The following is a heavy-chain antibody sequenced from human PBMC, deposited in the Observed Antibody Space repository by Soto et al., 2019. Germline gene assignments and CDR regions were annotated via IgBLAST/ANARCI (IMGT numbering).Heavy chain of an antibody. J-gene: IGHJ5*02. Sequence: ASXKVSCKASGYRFSGYGISWARLAPGQGLEWMGWISGHTAKTQYSEKFQGRVTVTADTSTTTAFMELRSLGPDDTAVYFWARSPLASRPSWFDPWGPGTLVTVSS. V-gene: IGHV1-18*04. D-gene: IGHD6-6*01. CDR2: ISGHTAKT. CDR1: GYRFSGYG. CDR3: ARSPLASRPSWFDP.